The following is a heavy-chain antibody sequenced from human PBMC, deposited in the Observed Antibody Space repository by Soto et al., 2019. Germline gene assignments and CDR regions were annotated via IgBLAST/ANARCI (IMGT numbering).Heavy chain of an antibody. V-gene: IGHV1-69*06. J-gene: IGHJ3*02. Sequence: QVQLEQSGAEVKKPGSSVKVSCKASGGTLSDHGVAWLRQAPGQGLEWMGGTIPVFNTAKYAQKFQGRVTVTADKFTNIAYMELSSLRSEDTAFYFCARGVYGSGNYYTGSSAFDIWGQGTMVIVSS. CDR2: TIPVFNTA. D-gene: IGHD3-10*01. CDR1: GGTLSDHG. CDR3: ARGVYGSGNYYTGSSAFDI.